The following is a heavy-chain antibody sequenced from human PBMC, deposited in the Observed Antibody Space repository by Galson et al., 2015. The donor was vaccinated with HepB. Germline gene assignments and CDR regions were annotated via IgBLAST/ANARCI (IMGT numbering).Heavy chain of an antibody. CDR2: ISSSSSYI. V-gene: IGHV3-21*01. Sequence: SLRLSCAASGFTFSSYSMNWVRQAPGKGLEWVSSISSSSSYIYYADSVKGRFTISRDNAKNSLYLQMNSLRAEDTAVYYCARGGTMVRGVIIRESCDYWGQGTLVTVSS. CDR3: ARGGTMVRGVIIRESCDY. D-gene: IGHD3-10*01. CDR1: GFTFSSYS. J-gene: IGHJ4*02.